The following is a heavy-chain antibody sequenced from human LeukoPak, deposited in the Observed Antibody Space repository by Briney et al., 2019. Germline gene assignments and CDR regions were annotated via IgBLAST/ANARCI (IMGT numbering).Heavy chain of an antibody. D-gene: IGHD6-19*01. CDR3: ARDRVAGTHDL. V-gene: IGHV3-7*01. J-gene: IGHJ4*02. Sequence: PGGSLRLSCAASGFTFSSYWMSWVRQAPGKGLEWVANIKQDGSEKYYVDSMKGRFTISRDNAKNSPYLQMNSLRAEDTAVYYCARDRVAGTHDLWGQGTLVTVSS. CDR1: GFTFSSYW. CDR2: IKQDGSEK.